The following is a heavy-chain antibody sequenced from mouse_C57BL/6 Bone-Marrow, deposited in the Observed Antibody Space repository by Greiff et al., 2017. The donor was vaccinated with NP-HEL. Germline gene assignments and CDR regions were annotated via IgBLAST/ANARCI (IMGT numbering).Heavy chain of an antibody. V-gene: IGHV10-1*01. Sequence: EVQRVESGGGLVQPKGSLKLSCAASGFSFNPYAMNWVRQAPGTGLEWVARIRSKSNNYATYYADSVKDRFTISRDDSESMLYLQMNNLKTEDTAMYYCVRHNPFPITTVVADWYFDVWGTGTTVTVSS. CDR3: VRHNPFPITTVVADWYFDV. CDR2: IRSKSNNYAT. J-gene: IGHJ1*03. D-gene: IGHD1-1*01. CDR1: GFSFNPYA.